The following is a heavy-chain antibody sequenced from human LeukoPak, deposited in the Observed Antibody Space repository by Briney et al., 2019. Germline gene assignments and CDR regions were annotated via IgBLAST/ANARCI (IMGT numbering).Heavy chain of an antibody. CDR2: IYYSGST. J-gene: IGHJ4*02. V-gene: IGHV4-59*13. D-gene: IGHD3-9*01. CDR3: AREKRGYDILTGYYDYFDY. Sequence: PSETLSLTCTVSGVSISSYYWSWIRQPPGKGLEWIGYIYYSGSTNYNPSLKSRVTISVDTSKNQFSLKLSSVTAADTAVYYCAREKRGYDILTGYYDYFDYWGQGTLVTVSS. CDR1: GVSISSYY.